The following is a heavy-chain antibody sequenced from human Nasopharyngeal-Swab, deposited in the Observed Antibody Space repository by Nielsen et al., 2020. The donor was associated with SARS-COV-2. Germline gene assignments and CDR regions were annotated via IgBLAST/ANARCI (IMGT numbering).Heavy chain of an antibody. J-gene: IGHJ6*02. CDR2: ISGSGGST. CDR3: AKVPSSSWYVDYYYGMDV. V-gene: IGHV3-23*01. D-gene: IGHD6-13*01. Sequence: WMREPPGTGLEGVSAISGSGGSTYYADSVKGRFTISRDNSKNTLYLQMNSLRAEDTAVYYCAKVPSSSWYVDYYYGMDVWGQGTTVTVSS.